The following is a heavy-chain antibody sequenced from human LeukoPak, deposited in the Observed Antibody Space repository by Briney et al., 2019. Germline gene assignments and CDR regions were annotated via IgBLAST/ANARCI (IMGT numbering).Heavy chain of an antibody. CDR3: ARDGWDYYDSSGYFCDY. D-gene: IGHD3-22*01. Sequence: SETLSLTCSVSGASISSGLHYWSWVRQSAGKGLEWIGRFYTSGSTNYNPSLKSRVTMSVDTSKNQFSLKLSSVTAADTAVYYCARDGWDYYDSSGYFCDYWGQGTLVTVSS. CDR2: FYTSGST. CDR1: GASISSGLHY. V-gene: IGHV4-61*02. J-gene: IGHJ4*02.